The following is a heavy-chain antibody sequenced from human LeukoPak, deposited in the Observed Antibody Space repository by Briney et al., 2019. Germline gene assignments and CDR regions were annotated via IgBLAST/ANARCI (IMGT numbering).Heavy chain of an antibody. V-gene: IGHV5-51*01. Sequence: GESLKISCRGSGYSFISYWIGWVRQMPGKGLEWVGNVYPGDSGTRYSPSFQGQVTISADKSISTAYLQWSSLKASDTAMYYCASSQIGYCSGGSCLQPFDYWGQGTLVTVSS. CDR2: VYPGDSGT. CDR1: GYSFISYW. J-gene: IGHJ4*02. CDR3: ASSQIGYCSGGSCLQPFDY. D-gene: IGHD2-15*01.